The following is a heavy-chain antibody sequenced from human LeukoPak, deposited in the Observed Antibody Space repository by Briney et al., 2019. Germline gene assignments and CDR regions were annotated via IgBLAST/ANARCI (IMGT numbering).Heavy chain of an antibody. CDR2: IYSTGST. Sequence: PSETLSLTCTVSGGSISGYYWSWVRQSPGKGLEWIGYIYSTGSTSYNPSLKSRVTISVNTSKNQFPLKLSSVTAADSAVYYCARTDVWGQGTTVTVSS. J-gene: IGHJ6*02. CDR1: GGSISGYY. CDR3: ARTDV. V-gene: IGHV4-59*01.